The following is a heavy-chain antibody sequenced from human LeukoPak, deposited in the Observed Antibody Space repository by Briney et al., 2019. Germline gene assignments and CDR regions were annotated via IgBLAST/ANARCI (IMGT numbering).Heavy chain of an antibody. CDR2: ISGSGTST. CDR3: AKSPIVGATFYFDY. D-gene: IGHD1-26*01. Sequence: GGSLRLSCAASGFTFSNYGMSWVRQAPGKGLEWVSSISGSGTSTYYADSVKGRFTISRDNSKNTLYLQMNSLRAEDTAVYYCAKSPIVGATFYFDYWGQGTLVTVSS. CDR1: GFTFSNYG. V-gene: IGHV3-23*01. J-gene: IGHJ4*02.